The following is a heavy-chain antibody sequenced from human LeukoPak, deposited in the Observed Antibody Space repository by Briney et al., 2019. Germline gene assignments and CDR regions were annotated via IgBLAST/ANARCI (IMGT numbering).Heavy chain of an antibody. CDR3: AKPYDSGTYPPGY. CDR2: IIGSGVST. V-gene: IGHV3-23*01. Sequence: GGSLRLSCAAPGFTFSSYAMSWVRHAPGEGLGWVSPIIGSGVSTYFAGSVTGRFTISRDNSKNTLYLQMNSLRAEDTAVYYCAKPYDSGTYPPGYWGQGTLVTVSS. J-gene: IGHJ4*02. CDR1: GFTFSSYA. D-gene: IGHD3-10*01.